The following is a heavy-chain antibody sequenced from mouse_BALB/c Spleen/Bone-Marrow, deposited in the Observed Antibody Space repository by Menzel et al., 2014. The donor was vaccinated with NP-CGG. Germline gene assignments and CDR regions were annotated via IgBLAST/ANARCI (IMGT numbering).Heavy chain of an antibody. CDR1: GFNIKDPY. D-gene: IGHD1-1*01. Sequence: EVMLVESGAEFVKPGASVKLSCTASGFNIKDPYMHWVKQRPEQGLEWIGRIDPANGNTKYDPKFQGKATITADTSSNTAYLQLSSLTSEDTAVYYCAPYYYGRWFTYWGQGTLVTVSA. V-gene: IGHV14-3*02. CDR3: APYYYGRWFTY. J-gene: IGHJ3*01. CDR2: IDPANGNT.